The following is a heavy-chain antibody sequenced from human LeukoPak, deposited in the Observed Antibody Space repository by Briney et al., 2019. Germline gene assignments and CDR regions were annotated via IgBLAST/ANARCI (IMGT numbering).Heavy chain of an antibody. V-gene: IGHV4-4*07. CDR1: GGSISSYY. Sequence: SETLSLTCSVSGGSISSYYWSWIRQPAGKGLEYIGRFYTSGSTNYNPSLESRVTMSVDKSKNQFSLKLTSVTAADTAVYYCARVWPGGWEFDYWGQGTLDCVSS. D-gene: IGHD6-19*01. CDR2: FYTSGST. J-gene: IGHJ4*02. CDR3: ARVWPGGWEFDY.